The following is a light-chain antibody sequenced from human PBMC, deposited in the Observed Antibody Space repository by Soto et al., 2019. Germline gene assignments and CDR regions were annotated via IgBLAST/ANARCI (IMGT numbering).Light chain of an antibody. CDR1: QSVTRR. CDR3: LQRSIGFT. V-gene: IGKV3-11*01. J-gene: IGKJ3*01. CDR2: GAS. Sequence: TQSPSTLSASVGDRVILTCRASQSVTRRLAWYQHKPGKAPRPLIYGASKRAPGVSARFSGSGSGTDFTLTISSLEPEDFAVYHCLQRSIGFTFGPGTKVDI.